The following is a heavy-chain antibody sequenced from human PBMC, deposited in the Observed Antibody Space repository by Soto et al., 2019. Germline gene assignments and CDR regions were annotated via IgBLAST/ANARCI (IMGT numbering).Heavy chain of an antibody. Sequence: QPGGSLRLSCAASGFTFRNYAMTWVRQAPGKGLEWVSVLSASGNTTYYADSVKGRFAISRDNASDSLYLQMNSLRAEDTAVYYCARNIVGPNTRGFDSWGQGTLVTVSS. J-gene: IGHJ4*01. CDR3: ARNIVGPNTRGFDS. V-gene: IGHV3-23*01. CDR2: LSASGNTT. CDR1: GFTFRNYA. D-gene: IGHD1-26*01.